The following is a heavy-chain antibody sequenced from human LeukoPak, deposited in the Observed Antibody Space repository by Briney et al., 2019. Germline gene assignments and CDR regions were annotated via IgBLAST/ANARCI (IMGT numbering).Heavy chain of an antibody. Sequence: PGGSLRLSCAASGFPFSVSAMHWVRQAPGKGLEWVAVISYDGGHEYYADSVMGRFTVSRDNSKNTVYLQMVSLRAEDTAVYYCVRGDRYSTARRWYFSFKDWGQGTLVTVSS. V-gene: IGHV3-30*04. J-gene: IGHJ4*02. CDR1: GFPFSVSA. D-gene: IGHD2-15*01. CDR2: ISYDGGHE. CDR3: VRGDRYSTARRWYFSFKD.